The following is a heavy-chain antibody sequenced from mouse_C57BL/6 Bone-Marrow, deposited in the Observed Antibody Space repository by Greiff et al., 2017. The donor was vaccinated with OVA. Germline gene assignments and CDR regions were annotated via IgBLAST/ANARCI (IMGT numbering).Heavy chain of an antibody. D-gene: IGHD2-2*01. Sequence: EVKLMESGGGLVKPGGSLKLSCAASGFTFSSYAMSWVRQTPEKRLEWVATISDGGSYTYYPDNVKGRFTISRDNAKNNLYLQMSHLKSEDTAMYYCARWYGYDGPFAYWGQGTLVTVSA. J-gene: IGHJ3*01. CDR1: GFTFSSYA. V-gene: IGHV5-4*03. CDR2: ISDGGSYT. CDR3: ARWYGYDGPFAY.